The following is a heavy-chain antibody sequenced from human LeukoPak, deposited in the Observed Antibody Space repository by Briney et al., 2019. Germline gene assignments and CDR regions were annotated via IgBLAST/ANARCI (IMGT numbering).Heavy chain of an antibody. CDR1: GFTLSSYA. D-gene: IGHD3-10*01. CDR3: ARGRITMVRGVLDY. Sequence: GGSLRLSCAASGFTLSSYAMHWVRQAPGKGLEWVAVISYDGSNKYYADSVKGRFTISRDNSKNTLYLQMNSLRAEDTAVYYCARGRITMVRGVLDYWGQGTLVTVSS. V-gene: IGHV3-30-3*01. CDR2: ISYDGSNK. J-gene: IGHJ4*02.